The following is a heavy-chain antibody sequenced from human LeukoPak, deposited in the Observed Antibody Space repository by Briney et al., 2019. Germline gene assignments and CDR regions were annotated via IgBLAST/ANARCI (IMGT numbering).Heavy chain of an antibody. J-gene: IGHJ6*04. CDR1: GFTFSSYS. V-gene: IGHV3-21*01. D-gene: IGHD2-2*01. Sequence: GGSLRLSWAASGFTFSSYSMNWVRQAPGKGLEWVSSISSSSSYIYYADSVKGRFTISRDNAKNSLYLQMNSLRAEDTAVYYCARDALDCSSTSCYFFYYGMDVWGKGTTVTVSS. CDR2: ISSSSSYI. CDR3: ARDALDCSSTSCYFFYYGMDV.